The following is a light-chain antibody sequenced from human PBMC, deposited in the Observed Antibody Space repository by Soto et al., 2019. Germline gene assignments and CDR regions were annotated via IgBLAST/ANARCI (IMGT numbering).Light chain of an antibody. CDR1: QSVSSN. J-gene: IGKJ2*01. V-gene: IGKV3-15*01. Sequence: EIVMPQSAAALSVSPGERATLSCRASQSVSSNLAWYQQKPGQAPRLLIYGASTRATGIPARFSGSGSGTEFTLTISSLQSEDFAVYYCQQYNNWPPPMYTFGQGTKVDIK. CDR2: GAS. CDR3: QQYNNWPPPMYT.